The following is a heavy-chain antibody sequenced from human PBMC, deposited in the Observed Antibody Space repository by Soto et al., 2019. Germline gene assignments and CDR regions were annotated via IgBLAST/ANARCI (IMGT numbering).Heavy chain of an antibody. D-gene: IGHD6-13*01. J-gene: IGHJ6*02. CDR3: AILLKAAAGTRWYGMDV. Sequence: QVQLVQSGAEVKKPGSSVKVSCKASGGTFSSYAISWVRQAPGQGLEWMGGIIPIFGTANYAQKFQGRVTITADESTSTAYMEVSSVRSEETAVYYCAILLKAAAGTRWYGMDVWGQGTTVTVSS. CDR2: IIPIFGTA. CDR1: GGTFSSYA. V-gene: IGHV1-69*01.